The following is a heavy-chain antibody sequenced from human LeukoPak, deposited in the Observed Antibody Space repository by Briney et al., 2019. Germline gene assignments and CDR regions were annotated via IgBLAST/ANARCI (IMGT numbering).Heavy chain of an antibody. J-gene: IGHJ4*02. CDR3: AKAHYGARTDFDY. V-gene: IGHV3-30-3*01. Sequence: GGSLRLSCAASGFTFSSYAMHWVRQAPGKGLEWVAVISYDGSNKYYADSVKGRFTISRDNSKNTLYLQMNSLRAEDTAIYFCAKAHYGARTDFDYWGQGTLVTVSS. CDR1: GFTFSSYA. CDR2: ISYDGSNK. D-gene: IGHD4-17*01.